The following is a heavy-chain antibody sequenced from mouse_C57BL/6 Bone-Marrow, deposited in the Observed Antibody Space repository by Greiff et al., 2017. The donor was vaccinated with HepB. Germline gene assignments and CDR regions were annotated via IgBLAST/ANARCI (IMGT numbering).Heavy chain of an antibody. CDR2: IDPSDSYT. Sequence: QVQLQQPGAELVKPGASVKLSCKASGYTFTSYWMQWVKQRPGQGLEWIGEIDPSDSYTNYNQKFKGKATLTVDTSSSTAYMQLSSLTSEGSAVYYCARGSKKALDDWGHGTSVTVSS. J-gene: IGHJ4*01. CDR1: GYTFTSYW. V-gene: IGHV1-50*01. D-gene: IGHD1-1*01. CDR3: ARGSKKALDD.